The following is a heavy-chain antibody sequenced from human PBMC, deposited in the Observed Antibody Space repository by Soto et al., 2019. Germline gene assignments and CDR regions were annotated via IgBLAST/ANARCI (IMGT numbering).Heavy chain of an antibody. D-gene: IGHD1-1*01. J-gene: IGHJ3*02. Sequence: GESLKISCKGSGYSFTSYWIGWVGQMPGKGLEWMGIIYPGDSDTRYSPSFQGHVTISADKSISTAYLQWSSLKASDTAMYYCASAGPSYNRNDYLMGPDAFDIWGEGTMVTV. CDR3: ASAGPSYNRNDYLMGPDAFDI. CDR1: GYSFTSYW. CDR2: IYPGDSDT. V-gene: IGHV5-51*01.